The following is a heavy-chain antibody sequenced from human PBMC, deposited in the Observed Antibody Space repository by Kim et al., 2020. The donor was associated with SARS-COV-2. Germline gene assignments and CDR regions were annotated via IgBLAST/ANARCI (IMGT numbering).Heavy chain of an antibody. V-gene: IGHV3-64*02. CDR3: ARDDYYDQSGDAVDI. CDR2: ISNDGINI. Sequence: GGSLRLSCVASGFTFSNYAMHWVRQAPGQGLEYVSAISNDGINIFYADSVKGRFIISRDNSRNTLFLQMGSLSAEDMAVYYCARDDYYDQSGDAVDIWG. D-gene: IGHD3-22*01. J-gene: IGHJ3*02. CDR1: GFTFSNYA.